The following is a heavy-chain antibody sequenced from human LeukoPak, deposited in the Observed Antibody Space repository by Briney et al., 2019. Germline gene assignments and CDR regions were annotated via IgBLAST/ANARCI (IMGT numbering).Heavy chain of an antibody. D-gene: IGHD1-26*01. J-gene: IGHJ3*02. Sequence: TGGSLRLSCAASGFTFSSYAMHWVRQAPGKGLEWVAVISYDGSNKYYADSVKGRFTISRDNSKNTLYLQMNSLRAEDTAVYYCARGWGSTGSYDAVDIWGQGTMVTVSS. V-gene: IGHV3-30*04. CDR1: GFTFSSYA. CDR3: ARGWGSTGSYDAVDI. CDR2: ISYDGSNK.